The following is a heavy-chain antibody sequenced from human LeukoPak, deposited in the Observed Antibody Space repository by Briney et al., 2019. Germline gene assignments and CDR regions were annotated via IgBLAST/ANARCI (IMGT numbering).Heavy chain of an antibody. D-gene: IGHD6-13*01. CDR1: GFTFSSYE. CDR2: ISSSGSTI. Sequence: GGSLRLSCAASGFTFSSYEMNWVRQAPGKGLEWVSYISSSGSTIYYADSVKGRFTISRDNAKNSLYLQMNSLRAEDTAVYYCARDACQVAGSTLNDYWGQGTLVTVSS. CDR3: ARDACQVAGSTLNDY. V-gene: IGHV3-48*03. J-gene: IGHJ4*02.